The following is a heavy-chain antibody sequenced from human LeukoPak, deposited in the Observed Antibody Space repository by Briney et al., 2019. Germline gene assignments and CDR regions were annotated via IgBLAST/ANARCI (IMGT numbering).Heavy chain of an antibody. CDR1: GFTFSSYS. J-gene: IGHJ4*02. CDR3: AKDIAYSSGWYFPH. D-gene: IGHD6-19*01. V-gene: IGHV3-21*04. CDR2: ISSSSSYI. Sequence: PGGSLRLSCAASGFTFSSYSMNWVRQAPGKGLEWVSSISSSSSYIYYADSVKGRFTISRDNAKNSLYLQMNSLRAEDTALYYCAKDIAYSSGWYFPHWGQGTLVTVSS.